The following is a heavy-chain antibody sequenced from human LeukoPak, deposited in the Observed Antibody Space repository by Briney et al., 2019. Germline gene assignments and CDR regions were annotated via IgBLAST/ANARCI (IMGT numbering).Heavy chain of an antibody. V-gene: IGHV3-23*01. Sequence: PGGSLRLSCAASGFTFSSYAMSWVRQAPGKGLEWVLAISGSGGSTYYADSVKGRFTISRDNSKNTLYLQMNSLRAEDTAVYYCAKASSSGSYRYYFDYWGQGTLVTVSS. CDR1: GFTFSSYA. CDR3: AKASSSGSYRYYFDY. D-gene: IGHD1-26*01. J-gene: IGHJ4*02. CDR2: ISGSGGST.